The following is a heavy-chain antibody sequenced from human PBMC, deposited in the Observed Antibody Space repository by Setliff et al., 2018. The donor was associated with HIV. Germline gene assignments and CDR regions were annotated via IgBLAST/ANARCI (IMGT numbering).Heavy chain of an antibody. CDR2: IYYSGST. CDR3: ARDRRSGWGVDYYDYMDV. D-gene: IGHD6-25*01. Sequence: PSETLSLTCTVSGGSISSYYWSWIRQPPGKGLEWIGYIYYSGSTNYNPSLKSRVTTSVDTSKNQFSLKLSSVTAADTAVYYCARDRRSGWGVDYYDYMDVWGKGTTVTVSS. V-gene: IGHV4-59*01. CDR1: GGSISSYY. J-gene: IGHJ6*03.